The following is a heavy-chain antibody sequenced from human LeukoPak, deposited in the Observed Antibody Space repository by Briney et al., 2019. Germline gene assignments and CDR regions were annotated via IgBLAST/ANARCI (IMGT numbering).Heavy chain of an antibody. Sequence: GGSLRLSCAASGFTFSNAWMSWVRQAPGKGLEWVGRIKSKTDGGTTDSAAPVKGRFTISRDDSKNTLYLQMNSLKTEDTAVYYCTTVASQQLLPRDDYSGQGTLVTVFS. D-gene: IGHD6-13*01. V-gene: IGHV3-15*01. CDR3: TTVASQQLLPRDDY. J-gene: IGHJ4*02. CDR1: GFTFSNAW. CDR2: IKSKTDGGTT.